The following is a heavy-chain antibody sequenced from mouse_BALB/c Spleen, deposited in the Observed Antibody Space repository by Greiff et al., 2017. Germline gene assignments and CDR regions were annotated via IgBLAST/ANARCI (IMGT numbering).Heavy chain of an antibody. CDR1: GFTFSSYW. D-gene: IGHD2-14*01. CDR3: TSYYRYDGFAY. Sequence: EESGGGLVQPGGSMKLSCVASGFTFSSYWMSWVRQSPEKGLEWVAEIRLKSDNYATHYAESVKGKFTISRDDSKSRLYLQMNSLRAEDTGIYYCTSYYRYDGFAYWGQGTLVTVSA. J-gene: IGHJ3*01. V-gene: IGHV6-6*02. CDR2: IRLKSDNYAT.